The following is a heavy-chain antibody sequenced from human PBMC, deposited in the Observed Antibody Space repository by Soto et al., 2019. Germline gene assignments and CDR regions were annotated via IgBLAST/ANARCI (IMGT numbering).Heavy chain of an antibody. CDR1: GFTFSSYG. V-gene: IGHV3-33*01. Sequence: AGGSLRLSCAASGFTFSSYGMHLVRQAPGKGLEWVAVIWYDGSNKYYADSVKGRFTISRDNSKNTLYLQMNSLRAEDTAVYYCARDSGYDFWSGYSPPWFDPWGQGTLVTVSS. J-gene: IGHJ5*02. D-gene: IGHD3-3*01. CDR2: IWYDGSNK. CDR3: ARDSGYDFWSGYSPPWFDP.